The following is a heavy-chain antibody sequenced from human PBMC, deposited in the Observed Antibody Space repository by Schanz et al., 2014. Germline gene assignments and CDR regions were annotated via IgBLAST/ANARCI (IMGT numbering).Heavy chain of an antibody. J-gene: IGHJ4*02. CDR1: GFAVDNYY. Sequence: EVQLVASGGGLVQPGGSLRLSCAASGFAVDNYYMSCVRQAPGRGLEWVSIIFTDGRTYYADSVKGRFTISRDSSKNTLYLQMNSLRAEDTAVYFCAKIERNEDWGQGTLVTVSS. D-gene: IGHD1-1*01. CDR3: AKIERNED. V-gene: IGHV3-53*01. CDR2: IFTDGRT.